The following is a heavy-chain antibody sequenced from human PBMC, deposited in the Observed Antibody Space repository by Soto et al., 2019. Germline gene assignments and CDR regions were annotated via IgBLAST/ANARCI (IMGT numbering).Heavy chain of an antibody. CDR2: IIPIFGTA. V-gene: IGHV1-69*12. CDR1: GGTFSSYA. Sequence: QVQLVQSGAEVKKPGSSVKVSCKASGGTFSSYAISWVRQAPGQGLEWMGGIIPIFGTANYAQKFQGRVTITADESTSTAYMELSSLRSEHTAVYYCARGFERHRAYCSGGSCHYYFDYWGQGTLVTVSS. CDR3: ARGFERHRAYCSGGSCHYYFDY. J-gene: IGHJ4*02. D-gene: IGHD2-15*01.